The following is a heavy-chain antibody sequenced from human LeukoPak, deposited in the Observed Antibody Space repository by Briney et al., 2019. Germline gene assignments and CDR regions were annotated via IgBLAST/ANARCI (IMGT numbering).Heavy chain of an antibody. CDR1: GFTFSSYD. CDR3: ARGRGHYYGSGSSPYYFDY. D-gene: IGHD3-10*01. V-gene: IGHV3-13*01. J-gene: IGHJ4*02. Sequence: GGSLRLSCAASGFTFSSYDMHWVRQATGKGLEWVSAIGTAGDTYYPGSVKGRFTISRENAKNSLYPQMNSLRAGDTAVYYCARGRGHYYGSGSSPYYFDYWGQGTLVTVSS. CDR2: IGTAGDT.